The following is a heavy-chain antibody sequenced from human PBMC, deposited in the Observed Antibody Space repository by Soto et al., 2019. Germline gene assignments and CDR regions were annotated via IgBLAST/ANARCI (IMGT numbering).Heavy chain of an antibody. CDR1: GFTFSSYG. Sequence: GGSLRLSCAASGFTFSSYGMHWVRQAPGKGLEWVAVISYDGSNKYYADSVKGRFTISRDNSKNTLYLQMNSLRAEDTAVYYCAKDRGWLAERYYYGMDVWGQGTTVTVSS. D-gene: IGHD6-19*01. CDR2: ISYDGSNK. V-gene: IGHV3-30*18. CDR3: AKDRGWLAERYYYGMDV. J-gene: IGHJ6*02.